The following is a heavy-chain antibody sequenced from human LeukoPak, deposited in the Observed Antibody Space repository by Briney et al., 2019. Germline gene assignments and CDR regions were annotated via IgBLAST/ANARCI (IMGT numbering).Heavy chain of an antibody. CDR2: IYYSGST. V-gene: IGHV4-39*01. Sequence: SETLSLTCTVSGGSISSSSYYWGWMRQPPGKGREWIGSIYYSGSTYYNPSLKSRVTISVDTSKNQFSLKLSSVTAADTAVYYCARRVMVRGANDYWGQGTLVTVSS. CDR3: ARRVMVRGANDY. CDR1: GGSISSSSYY. J-gene: IGHJ4*02. D-gene: IGHD3-10*01.